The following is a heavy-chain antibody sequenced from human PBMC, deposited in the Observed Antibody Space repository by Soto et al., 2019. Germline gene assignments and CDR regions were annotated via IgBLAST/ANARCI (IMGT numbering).Heavy chain of an antibody. V-gene: IGHV3-23*01. J-gene: IGHJ3*02. Sequence: EVQLLESGGGLVQPGGSLRPSCAASGFTFSSYAMSWVRQAPGKGLEWVSGISGSGGSTYYADFVKGRFTISRDNSKNTLYLQMNSLRAEDTAVYYCAKDRNWYRPKGAFDIWGQGTMVTVSS. CDR2: ISGSGGST. D-gene: IGHD1-1*01. CDR3: AKDRNWYRPKGAFDI. CDR1: GFTFSSYA.